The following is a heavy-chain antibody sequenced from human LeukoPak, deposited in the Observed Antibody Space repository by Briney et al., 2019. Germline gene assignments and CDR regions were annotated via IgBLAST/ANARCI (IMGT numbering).Heavy chain of an antibody. J-gene: IGHJ4*02. V-gene: IGHV3-7*01. CDR2: IKTDGSAK. D-gene: IGHD3-22*01. CDR1: GFRFSDYW. Sequence: GGSLRLSCAASGFRFSDYWMTWVRQAPGKGLECVANIKTDGSAKYYPDSVKGRFTVSRDNAKNSLYLQMNNMRLEDTAIYYCTKDFNHDSSGWGQGTLVTVSS. CDR3: TKDFNHDSSG.